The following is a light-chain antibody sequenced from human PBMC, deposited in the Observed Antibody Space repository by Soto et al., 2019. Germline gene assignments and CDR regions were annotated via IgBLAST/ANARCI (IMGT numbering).Light chain of an antibody. J-gene: IGKJ5*01. CDR2: GAS. CDR1: QSVSTNS. V-gene: IGKV3-20*01. Sequence: EIVLTQSPDTLSLSPGERATLSCRASQSVSTNSLAWYQQKPGQAPRPLIYGASSRATGTPDRFSGSGSGTDFTLTISSLQSEDFAVYYCQQYNTWPLITFGPGTRLEIK. CDR3: QQYNTWPLIT.